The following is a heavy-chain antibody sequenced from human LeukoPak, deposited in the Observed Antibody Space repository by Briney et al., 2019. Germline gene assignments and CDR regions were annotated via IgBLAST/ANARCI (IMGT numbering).Heavy chain of an antibody. J-gene: IGHJ4*02. CDR2: FSVSDATT. Sequence: GESLRLSCAASGFTFSSYAMSWVRQAPGRGLEWISGFSVSDATTYYADSVKGRFTISRDNSKSTLSLQMNSLRAEDTAIYYCATYRQVLLPFESWGQGTLVTVSS. CDR3: ATYRQVLLPFES. D-gene: IGHD2-8*02. V-gene: IGHV3-23*01. CDR1: GFTFSSYA.